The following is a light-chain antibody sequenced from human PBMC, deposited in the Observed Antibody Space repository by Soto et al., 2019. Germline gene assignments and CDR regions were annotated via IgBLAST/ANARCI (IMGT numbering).Light chain of an antibody. CDR2: GAS. Sequence: EIVLAQSPGTLSLSPGERATLSCRASRYVSSRYLAWYQQKPGQAPRLLIYGASSRATGIPDRFRGSGSETDFTLTISRLEPEDFAVYYCQQSASSVTFGGGTTVDIK. CDR3: QQSASSVT. J-gene: IGKJ4*01. V-gene: IGKV3-20*01. CDR1: RYVSSRY.